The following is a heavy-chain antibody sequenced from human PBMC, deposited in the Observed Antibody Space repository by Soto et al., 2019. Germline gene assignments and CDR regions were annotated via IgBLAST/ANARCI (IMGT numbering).Heavy chain of an antibody. J-gene: IGHJ5*02. Sequence: EVQLLESGGGLVQPGGSLRLSCAASGFTFSRHAISWVRQAPGKGLEWVSAISGSGGSTYYADSVRGRFTISRDNSKNTLYLQMTNLRAEDKAVYYCAKVGYYDFWGVAKIWFDPWGQGTLVTVSS. D-gene: IGHD3-3*01. CDR2: ISGSGGST. V-gene: IGHV3-23*01. CDR3: AKVGYYDFWGVAKIWFDP. CDR1: GFTFSRHA.